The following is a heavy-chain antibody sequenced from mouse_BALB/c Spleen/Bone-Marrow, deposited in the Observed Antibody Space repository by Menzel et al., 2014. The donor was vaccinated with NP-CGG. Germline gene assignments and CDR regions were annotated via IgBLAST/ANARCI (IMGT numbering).Heavy chain of an antibody. CDR1: GYTFTGYW. Sequence: QVQLQQSGAELVKPGASVKLSCKASGYTFTGYWMHWVEQRPGQGLEWIGEINPSNGRTNYNEKFKSMATLTVDKSSSTAYVQLSSLTSEDSAVFYCARWDTTAMDYWGQGTSVTVSS. V-gene: IGHV1S81*02. CDR3: ARWDTTAMDY. J-gene: IGHJ4*01. D-gene: IGHD1-1*01. CDR2: INPSNGRT.